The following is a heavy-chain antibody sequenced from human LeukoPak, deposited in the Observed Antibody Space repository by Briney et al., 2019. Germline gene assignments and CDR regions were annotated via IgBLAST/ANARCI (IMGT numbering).Heavy chain of an antibody. V-gene: IGHV4-34*01. J-gene: IGHJ6*03. D-gene: IGHD6-19*01. CDR2: INHSGST. CDR3: ASLAVAGTPYYYMDV. Sequence: PSETLSLTCAVYGGSFSGYYWSWLRQPPGKGLEWIGEINHSGSTNYNPSLTSRVTISVDTSKNQFSLKLSSVTAADTAVYYCASLAVAGTPYYYMDVWGKGTTVTVSS. CDR1: GGSFSGYY.